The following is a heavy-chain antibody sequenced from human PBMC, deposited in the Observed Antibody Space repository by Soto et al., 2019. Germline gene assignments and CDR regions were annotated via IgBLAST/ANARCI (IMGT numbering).Heavy chain of an antibody. V-gene: IGHV4-59*01. CDR3: ARDMYYDSSGYPKGFDP. CDR1: GGSISSYY. J-gene: IGHJ5*02. CDR2: IYYSGST. Sequence: SETPSLTCTVSGGSISSYYWSWIRQPPGKGLEWIGYIYYSGSTNYNPSLKSRVTISVDTSKNQFSLKLSSVTAADTAVYYCARDMYYDSSGYPKGFDPWGQGTRVTVSS. D-gene: IGHD3-22*01.